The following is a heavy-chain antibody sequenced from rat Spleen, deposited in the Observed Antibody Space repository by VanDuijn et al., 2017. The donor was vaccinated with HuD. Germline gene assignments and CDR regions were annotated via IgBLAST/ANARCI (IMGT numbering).Heavy chain of an antibody. CDR1: GFTFSSYW. J-gene: IGHJ2*01. D-gene: IGHD1-9*01. V-gene: IGHV5-58*01. Sequence: EVHLVESGGDFVQPGRSLKLSCVASGFTFSSYWMYWIRQAPGKGLEWVSSINTGGTGTYYADSVKGRFTVSRDNAENTVYLQMNSLRSEDTATYYCAKDREYYGYNSFDSWGQGVMVTVSS. CDR2: INTGGTGT. CDR3: AKDREYYGYNSFDS.